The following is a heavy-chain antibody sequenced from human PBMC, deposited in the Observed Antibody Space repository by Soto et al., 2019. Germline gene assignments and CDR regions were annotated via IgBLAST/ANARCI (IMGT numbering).Heavy chain of an antibody. Sequence: EVQLLESGGGLVQPGGSLRLSCAASGFTFSTHAMIWVRQAPGKGLNWVSTVDVGGGSTYYTDSVKGRFTGSRDNSKNTVYLQLNTLRAEDTAISFCARDSGPAGGGACDICGQGTMVTVSS. V-gene: IGHV3-23*01. J-gene: IGHJ3*02. CDR1: GFTFSTHA. D-gene: IGHD6-25*01. CDR2: VDVGGGST. CDR3: ARDSGPAGGGACDI.